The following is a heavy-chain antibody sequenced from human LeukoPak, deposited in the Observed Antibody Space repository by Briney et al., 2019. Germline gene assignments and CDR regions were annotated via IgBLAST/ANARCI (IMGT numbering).Heavy chain of an antibody. CDR3: ARGIRYYDILTGYPKDYGMDV. CDR2: MNPNSGNT. J-gene: IGHJ6*02. CDR1: GYTFTSYD. V-gene: IGHV1-8*01. D-gene: IGHD3-9*01. Sequence: ASVKVSCKASGYTFTSYDINWVRQATGQGLEWMGWMNPNSGNTGYAQKFQGRVTMTRNTSISTAYMELSSLGSEDTAVYYCARGIRYYDILTGYPKDYGMDVWGQGTTVTVSS.